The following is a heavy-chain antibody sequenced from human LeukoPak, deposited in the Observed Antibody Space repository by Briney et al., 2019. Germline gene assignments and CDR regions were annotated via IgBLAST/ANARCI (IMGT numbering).Heavy chain of an antibody. V-gene: IGHV1-69*01. CDR2: IIPIFGTA. CDR1: GGTFSSYA. D-gene: IGHD6-13*01. Sequence: ASVKVSCKASGGTFSSYAISWVRQAPGQGLEWMGGIIPIFGTANYAQKFQGRVTITADESTSTAYMELSSLRSEDTAVYYCARGDHSSSWYLWFDPWGQGTLVTVSS. CDR3: ARGDHSSSWYLWFDP. J-gene: IGHJ5*02.